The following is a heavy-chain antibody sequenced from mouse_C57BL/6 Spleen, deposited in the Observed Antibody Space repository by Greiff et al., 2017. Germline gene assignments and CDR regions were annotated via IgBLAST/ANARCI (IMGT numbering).Heavy chain of an antibody. CDR2: IHPNSGST. CDR1: GYTFTSYW. CDR3: ARGGGYYYAMDY. J-gene: IGHJ4*01. Sequence: QVQLQQPGAELVKPGASVKLSCKASGYTFTSYWMHWVKQRPGQGLEWIGMIHPNSGSTNYNEKFKSKATLTVDTSSSTAYMQLSSLTSEDSAVYYCARGGGYYYAMDYWGQGTSVTVSS. V-gene: IGHV1-64*01.